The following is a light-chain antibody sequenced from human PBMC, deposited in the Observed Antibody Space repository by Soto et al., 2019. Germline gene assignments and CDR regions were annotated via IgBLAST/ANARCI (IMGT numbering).Light chain of an antibody. CDR3: QKYGSIPWK. V-gene: IGKV3-20*01. CDR2: DAS. CDR1: ENVYGN. J-gene: IGKJ1*01. Sequence: EIVLTQSPGTLVLSPLDRATLSCRASENVYGNVAWYQQKPGKAPRLLIYDASSRATGIPDRFSGSGSGTDFTLTISRLEPEDFAVYYCQKYGSIPWKCGQGNKGDI.